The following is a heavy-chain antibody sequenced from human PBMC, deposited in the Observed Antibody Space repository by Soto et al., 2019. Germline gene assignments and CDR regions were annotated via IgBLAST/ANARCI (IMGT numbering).Heavy chain of an antibody. CDR3: ARASIAVAGTKYYYYYYGMDV. CDR2: INHSGST. D-gene: IGHD6-19*01. V-gene: IGHV4-34*01. Sequence: SETLSLTCAVYGGSFSGYYWSWIRQPPGKGLEWIGEINHSGSTNYNPSLKSRVTISVDTSKNQFSLKLSSVTAADTAVYYCARASIAVAGTKYYYYYYGMDVWGQGTTVTVSS. J-gene: IGHJ6*02. CDR1: GGSFSGYY.